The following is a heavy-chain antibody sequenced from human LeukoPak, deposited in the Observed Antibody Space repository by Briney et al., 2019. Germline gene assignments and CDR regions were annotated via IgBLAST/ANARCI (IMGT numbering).Heavy chain of an antibody. CDR1: GFTVSSNY. Sequence: PGGSLRLSCAASGFTVSSNYMSWVRQAPGKGLEWVSVIYSGGSTYYADSVKGRFTISRDNSKNTLYLQMNSLRAEDTAVYYCARSILRYYYVASGYYPYFFDYWGQGMLVTVSS. V-gene: IGHV3-53*01. J-gene: IGHJ4*02. D-gene: IGHD3-22*01. CDR2: IYSGGST. CDR3: ARSILRYYYVASGYYPYFFDY.